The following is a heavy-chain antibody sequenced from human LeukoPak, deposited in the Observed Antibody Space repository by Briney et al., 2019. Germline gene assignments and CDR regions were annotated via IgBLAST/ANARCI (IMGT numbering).Heavy chain of an antibody. CDR2: ISYDGSSK. D-gene: IGHD3-10*01. J-gene: IGHJ3*02. V-gene: IGHV3-30*04. CDR1: GFTFSSYA. Sequence: GGSLRLSCAASGFTFSSYALHWVRQAPGKGLEWVTVISYDGSSKYYADSVKGRFTISRDNSKNTLYLQMNSLRPEDTAVYYCAKGGDYYGSGSYRDGFDIWGQGTRATVSS. CDR3: AKGGDYYGSGSYRDGFDI.